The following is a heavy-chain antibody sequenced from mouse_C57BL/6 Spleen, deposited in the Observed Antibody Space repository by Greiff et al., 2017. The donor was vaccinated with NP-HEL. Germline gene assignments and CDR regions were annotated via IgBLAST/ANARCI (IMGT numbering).Heavy chain of an antibody. J-gene: IGHJ3*01. CDR2: IYPSDSET. CDR3: ARHPTAQATAWFAY. D-gene: IGHD3-2*02. Sequence: QVQLQQPGAELVRPGSSVKLSCKASGYTFTSYWMDWVKQRPGQGLEWIGNIYPSDSETHYNQKFKDKATLTVDKSSSTAYMQLSSLTSEDSAVYYCARHPTAQATAWFAYWGQGTLVTVSA. V-gene: IGHV1-61*01. CDR1: GYTFTSYW.